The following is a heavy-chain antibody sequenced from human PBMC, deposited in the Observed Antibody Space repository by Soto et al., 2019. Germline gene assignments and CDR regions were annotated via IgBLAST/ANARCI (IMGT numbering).Heavy chain of an antibody. D-gene: IGHD3-10*01. CDR2: ISAYNGNT. J-gene: IGHJ6*02. V-gene: IGHV1-18*01. Sequence: ASVKVSFKASGYTFTSYCISWVRQAPGQGLEWMGWISAYNGNTNYAQKLQGRVTMTTDTSTSTAYMELRSLRSDDTAVYYCAKCHDYYGSGSYYNGPSYYYYGMDVWGQGTTVTVSS. CDR1: GYTFTSYC. CDR3: AKCHDYYGSGSYYNGPSYYYYGMDV.